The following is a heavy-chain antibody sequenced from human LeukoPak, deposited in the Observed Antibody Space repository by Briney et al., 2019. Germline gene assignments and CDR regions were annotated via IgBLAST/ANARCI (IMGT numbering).Heavy chain of an antibody. Sequence: PGGSLRLSCAASGFTFSSYAMSWARQAPGKGLEWVSAISGSGGSTYYADFVKGRFTISRDNSKNTLHLQMNSLRAEDTAVYYCAKSLGVGGYTRYKGFDQWGQGTLVTVSS. CDR1: GFTFSSYA. D-gene: IGHD3-16*02. CDR2: ISGSGGST. CDR3: AKSLGVGGYTRYKGFDQ. V-gene: IGHV3-23*01. J-gene: IGHJ4*02.